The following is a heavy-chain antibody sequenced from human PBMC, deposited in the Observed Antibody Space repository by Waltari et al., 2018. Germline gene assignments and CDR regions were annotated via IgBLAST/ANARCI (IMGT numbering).Heavy chain of an antibody. CDR3: ARNFNVFES. Sequence: QVQLKESGPGLVKPSQTLALTCTVSGGSVSISGYSWNWLRQAPGKGLEWIGHIYYTGNTQYNSSLQSRVSVSIDTSKNQFYLALTSVTAADTAVYYCARNFNVFESWGRRILVTVSS. CDR2: IYYTGNT. CDR1: GGSVSISGYS. V-gene: IGHV4-30-4*07. J-gene: IGHJ5*01.